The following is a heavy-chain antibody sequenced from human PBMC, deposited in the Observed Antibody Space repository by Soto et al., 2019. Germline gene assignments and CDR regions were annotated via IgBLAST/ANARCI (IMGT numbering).Heavy chain of an antibody. D-gene: IGHD1-26*01. CDR1: GFTFSSYG. J-gene: IGHJ4*02. CDR2: ISYDGSNK. Sequence: PGGSLRLSCAASGFTFSSYGMHWVRQAPGKGLEWVAVISYDGSNKYYADSVKGRFTISRDNSKNTLYLQMNSLRAEDTAVYYCAKDLSVGATGMDYWGQGTLVTVSS. V-gene: IGHV3-30*18. CDR3: AKDLSVGATGMDY.